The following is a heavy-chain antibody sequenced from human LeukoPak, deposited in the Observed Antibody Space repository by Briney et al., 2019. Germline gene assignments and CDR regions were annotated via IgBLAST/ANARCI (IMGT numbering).Heavy chain of an antibody. D-gene: IGHD6-6*01. CDR1: GFTFSSYA. V-gene: IGHV3-23*01. CDR2: ISGSGGST. Sequence: GGSLRLSCAASGFTFSSYAMSWVCQAPGKGLEWVSAISGSGGSTYYADSVKGRFTISRDNSKNTLYLQMNSLRAEDTAVYYCAKDLPVWSSSSLIFDYWGQGTLVTVSS. J-gene: IGHJ4*02. CDR3: AKDLPVWSSSSLIFDY.